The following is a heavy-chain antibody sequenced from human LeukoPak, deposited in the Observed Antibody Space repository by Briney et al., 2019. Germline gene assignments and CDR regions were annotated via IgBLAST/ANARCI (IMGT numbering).Heavy chain of an antibody. V-gene: IGHV3-48*03. CDR2: ISSSGSVI. D-gene: IGHD5-18*01. Sequence: GGSLRLSCAASGFTFNNYDMYWVCQAPRQGLERVSYISSSGSVIYYADSVKGRFTITRDNAKNSLYLQMNSLRAEDTALYYCAREAGYSYNFYFFYWGQGTLVTVSS. CDR1: GFTFNNYD. J-gene: IGHJ4*02. CDR3: AREAGYSYNFYFFY.